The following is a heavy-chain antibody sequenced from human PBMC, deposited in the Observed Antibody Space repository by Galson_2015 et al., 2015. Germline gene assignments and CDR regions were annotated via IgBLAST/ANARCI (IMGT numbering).Heavy chain of an antibody. J-gene: IGHJ4*02. CDR2: IIPIFGTA. V-gene: IGHV1-69*01. D-gene: IGHD3-16*01. Sequence: IIPIFGTANYAQKFQGRVTITADESTSTAYMELSSLRSEDTAVYYCASMGVLGYFDYWGQGTLVTVSS. CDR3: ASMGVLGYFDY.